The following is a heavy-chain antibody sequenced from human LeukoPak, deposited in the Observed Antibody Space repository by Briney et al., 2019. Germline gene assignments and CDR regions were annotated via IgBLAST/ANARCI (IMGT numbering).Heavy chain of an antibody. D-gene: IGHD1-26*01. J-gene: IGHJ4*02. CDR2: ISGSGGST. CDR3: AKDIALMGATLGAFDY. Sequence: GGSLRLSCAASGFTFSDYYMSWVRQAPGKGLEWVSAISGSGGSTYYADSVKGRFTISRDNSKNTLYLQMNSLRAEDTAVYYCAKDIALMGATLGAFDYWGQGTLVTVSS. CDR1: GFTFSDYY. V-gene: IGHV3-23*01.